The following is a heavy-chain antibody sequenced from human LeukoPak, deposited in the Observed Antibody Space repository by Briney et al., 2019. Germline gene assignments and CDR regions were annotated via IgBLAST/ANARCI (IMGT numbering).Heavy chain of an antibody. D-gene: IGHD5-12*01. Sequence: SETLSLTCAVYGGSSSGYYWSWIRQPPGKGLEWIGEINHSGSTNYNPSLRSRVTISVDTSKNQFSLKLSSVTAADTAVYYCARARGYSGYDNIKRYYYYYYMDVWGKGTTVTVSS. J-gene: IGHJ6*03. CDR3: ARARGYSGYDNIKRYYYYYYMDV. CDR1: GGSSSGYY. V-gene: IGHV4-34*01. CDR2: INHSGST.